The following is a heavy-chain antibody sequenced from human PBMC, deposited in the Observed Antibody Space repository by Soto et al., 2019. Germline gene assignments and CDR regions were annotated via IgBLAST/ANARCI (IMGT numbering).Heavy chain of an antibody. CDR3: AASIFYYGMDV. V-gene: IGHV5-51*01. J-gene: IGHJ6*02. CDR2: IYPGDSET. CDR1: GYTFTNYW. Sequence: ESLKISCKGSGYTFTNYWIGWVRQMPGKGPEWMGIIYPGDSETKYNPSFQGQVTISADKSITTTYLQWSSLKASDTAIYYCAASIFYYGMDVWGQGTTVTVSS.